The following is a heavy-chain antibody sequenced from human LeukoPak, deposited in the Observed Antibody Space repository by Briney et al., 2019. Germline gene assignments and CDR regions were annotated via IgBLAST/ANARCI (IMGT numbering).Heavy chain of an antibody. CDR3: ARGDFWSDVYTLYDY. Sequence: GGSLRLSCAASGFTFSSYGMHWVRQAPGKGLEWVAVIWYDGSNKYYADSVKGRFTISRDNSKNTLYLQMNSLRAEDTAVYYCARGDFWSDVYTLYDYWGQGTLVTVSS. D-gene: IGHD3-3*01. CDR1: GFTFSSYG. V-gene: IGHV3-33*01. CDR2: IWYDGSNK. J-gene: IGHJ4*02.